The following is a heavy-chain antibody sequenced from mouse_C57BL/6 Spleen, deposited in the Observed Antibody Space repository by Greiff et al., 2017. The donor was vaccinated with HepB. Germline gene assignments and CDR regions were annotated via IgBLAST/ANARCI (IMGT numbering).Heavy chain of an antibody. CDR1: GYSITSGYY. CDR2: ISYDGSN. Sequence: EVKLQESGPGLGKPSQSLSLTCSVTGYSITSGYYWNWIRQFPGNKLEWMGYISYDGSNNYNPALKNRISITRDTSKNQFFLKLNSVTTEDTATYYCAREGLLRAMDYWGQGTSVTVSS. CDR3: AREGLLRAMDY. J-gene: IGHJ4*01. V-gene: IGHV3-6*01. D-gene: IGHD2-3*01.